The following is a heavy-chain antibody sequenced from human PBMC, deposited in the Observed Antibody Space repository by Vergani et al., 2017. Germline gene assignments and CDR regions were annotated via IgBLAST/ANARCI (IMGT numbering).Heavy chain of an antibody. D-gene: IGHD6-13*01. V-gene: IGHV1-69*01. CDR2: IIPIFGTA. CDR3: ARDPIAAAVWGLGVYYGMDV. J-gene: IGHJ6*02. Sequence: QVQLVQSGAEVKKPGSSVKVSCKASGGTFSSYAISWVRQAPGQGLEWMGGIIPIFGTANYAQKFQGRVTITADESTSTAYMELGSLRSEDTAVYYCARDPIAAAVWGLGVYYGMDVWGQGTTVTVSS. CDR1: GGTFSSYA.